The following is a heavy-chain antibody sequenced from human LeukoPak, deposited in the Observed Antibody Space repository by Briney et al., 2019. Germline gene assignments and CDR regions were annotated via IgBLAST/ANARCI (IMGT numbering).Heavy chain of an antibody. D-gene: IGHD1-26*01. J-gene: IGHJ3*02. CDR2: IYYSGST. CDR3: ARDPSGSYYLSGAFDI. CDR1: GGSISSYY. Sequence: SETLSLTCTVSGGSISSYYWSWIRQPPGKGLEWIGYIYYSGSTNYNPSLKSRVTISVDTSKDQFSLKLSSVTAADTAVYYCARDPSGSYYLSGAFDIWGQGTMVTVSS. V-gene: IGHV4-59*01.